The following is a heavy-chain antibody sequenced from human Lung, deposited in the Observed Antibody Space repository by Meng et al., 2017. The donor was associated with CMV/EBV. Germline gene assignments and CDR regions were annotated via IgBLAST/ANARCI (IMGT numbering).Heavy chain of an antibody. D-gene: IGHD6-13*01. Sequence: HVQLQAPGPGLVKPSETLSLTCTVSVDSITSYYWSWIRQPAGKGLEWIGRISASGNTRYNPSLKSRVTMSVDTSKNQFSLKLSSVTAADTAVYYCAGDFGSSWYPNWFDPWGQGTLVTVSS. CDR2: ISASGNT. CDR3: AGDFGSSWYPNWFDP. CDR1: VDSITSYY. J-gene: IGHJ5*02. V-gene: IGHV4-4*07.